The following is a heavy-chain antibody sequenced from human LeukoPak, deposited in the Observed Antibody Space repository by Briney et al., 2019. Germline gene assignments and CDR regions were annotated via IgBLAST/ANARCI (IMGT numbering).Heavy chain of an antibody. J-gene: IGHJ4*02. CDR1: GGSFSGYY. V-gene: IGHV4-34*01. D-gene: IGHD3-10*01. CDR2: INHSGST. Sequence: SEILSLTCAVYGGSFSGYYWSWIRQPPGKGLEWIGEINHSGSTNYNPSLKSRVTISVDTSKNQFSLKLSSVTAADTAVYYCARGLMVRGIGYYFDYWGQGTLVTVSS. CDR3: ARGLMVRGIGYYFDY.